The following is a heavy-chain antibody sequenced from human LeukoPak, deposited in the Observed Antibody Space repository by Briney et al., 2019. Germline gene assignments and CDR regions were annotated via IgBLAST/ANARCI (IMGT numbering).Heavy chain of an antibody. D-gene: IGHD6-19*01. CDR3: ARETAVAGAHSFDY. Sequence: GGSLRLSCAASGFTFSSYSMNWVRQAPGKGLEWVSSISSSSSYIYYADSVKGRFTISRDNAKNSLYLQMNSLRAEDTAVHYCARETAVAGAHSFDYWGQGTLVTVSS. V-gene: IGHV3-21*01. CDR1: GFTFSSYS. J-gene: IGHJ4*02. CDR2: ISSSSSYI.